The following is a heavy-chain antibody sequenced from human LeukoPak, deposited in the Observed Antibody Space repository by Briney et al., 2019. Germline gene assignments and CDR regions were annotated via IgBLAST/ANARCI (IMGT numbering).Heavy chain of an antibody. CDR3: AKIAADGIVDY. V-gene: IGHV4-38-2*02. Sequence: SETLSLTCTVSGYSISSGYYWGWIRQPPGKGLEWIGSIYHSGSTYYNPSLKSRVTISVDTSKNQFSLKLSSVTAADTAVYYCAKIAADGIVDYWGQGTLVTVSS. D-gene: IGHD6-13*01. J-gene: IGHJ4*02. CDR1: GYSISSGYY. CDR2: IYHSGST.